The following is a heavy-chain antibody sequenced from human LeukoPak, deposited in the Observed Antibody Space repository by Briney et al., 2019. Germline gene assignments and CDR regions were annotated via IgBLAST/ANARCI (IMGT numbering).Heavy chain of an antibody. CDR2: ISSSSSYI. CDR1: GFTFSSYS. CDR3: ARVGSYGSGSYSSSYYYGMDV. Sequence: GGSLRLSCAASGFTFSSYSMNWVRQAPGKGLEWVSSISSSSSYIYYADSVKGRFTISRDNAKNSLYLQMNSLRAEDTAVYYCARVGSYGSGSYSSSYYYGMDVWGQGTTVTVSS. V-gene: IGHV3-21*04. J-gene: IGHJ6*02. D-gene: IGHD3-10*01.